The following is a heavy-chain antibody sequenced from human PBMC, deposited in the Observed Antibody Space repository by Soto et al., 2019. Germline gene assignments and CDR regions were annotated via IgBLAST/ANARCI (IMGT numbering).Heavy chain of an antibody. CDR1: GFTFSSYA. CDR3: AKDPYLTVFGVNWFDP. J-gene: IGHJ5*02. CDR2: ISGSGGST. Sequence: GGSLRLSCAASGFTFSSYAMSWVRQAPGKGLEWVSAISGSGGSTYYADSVKGQFTISRDNSKNTLYLQMNSLRAEDTAVYYCAKDPYLTVFGVNWFDPWGQGTLVTVSS. V-gene: IGHV3-23*01. D-gene: IGHD3-3*01.